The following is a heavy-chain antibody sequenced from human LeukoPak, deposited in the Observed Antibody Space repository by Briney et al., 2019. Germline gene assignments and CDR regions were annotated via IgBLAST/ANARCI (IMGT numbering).Heavy chain of an antibody. CDR3: ARPFWAYDSSGLLDY. CDR1: GFTVSSNY. V-gene: IGHV3-7*01. CDR2: IKQDGSEK. Sequence: GGSLRLSCAASGFTVSSNYMSWVRQAPGKGLEWVANIKQDGSEKYYVDSVKGRFTISRDNAKNSLYLQMNSLRAEDTAVYYCARPFWAYDSSGLLDYWGQGTLVTVSS. J-gene: IGHJ4*02. D-gene: IGHD3-22*01.